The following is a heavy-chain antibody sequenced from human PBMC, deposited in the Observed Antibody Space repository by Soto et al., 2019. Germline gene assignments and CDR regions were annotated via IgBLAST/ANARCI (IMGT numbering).Heavy chain of an antibody. J-gene: IGHJ4*02. Sequence: QVQLVESGGGVVQPGRSLRLSCAASGFTFSSYGMHWVRQAPGKGLEWVAVISYDGSNKYYADSVKGRFTISRDNSKNTLYLQMNSLRAEDTAVYYCAKGGSSGWYSGAGDYWGQGTLVTVSS. CDR1: GFTFSSYG. D-gene: IGHD6-19*01. V-gene: IGHV3-30*18. CDR3: AKGGSSGWYSGAGDY. CDR2: ISYDGSNK.